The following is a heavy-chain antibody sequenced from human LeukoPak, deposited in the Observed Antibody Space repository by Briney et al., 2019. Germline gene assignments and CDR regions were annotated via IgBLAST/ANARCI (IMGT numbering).Heavy chain of an antibody. D-gene: IGHD4-17*01. CDR1: GGSFSGYY. Sequence: SSETLSLTCAVYGGSFSGYYWSWIRQPPGKGLEWIGEINHSGSTNYNPSLKSRVTISVDTSKNQFSLKLSSVTAADTAVYYYARTSSWAVTRAFDYWGQGTLVTVSS. J-gene: IGHJ4*02. V-gene: IGHV4-34*01. CDR3: ARTSSWAVTRAFDY. CDR2: INHSGST.